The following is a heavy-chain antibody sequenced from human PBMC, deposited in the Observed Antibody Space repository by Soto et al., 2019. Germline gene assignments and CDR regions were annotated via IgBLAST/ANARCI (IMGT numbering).Heavy chain of an antibody. CDR2: INVGSGNT. Sequence: ASVKVSCKSSGNSFVTYAIHWVRQAPGQRLQWMGWINVGSGNTKYAQDFQGRVTFTRDTAATTTFMELSSLRSEDAAVYYYARVPPWGDSGSFYIQHYDSWGQGTLVTVS. V-gene: IGHV1-3*01. J-gene: IGHJ4*02. CDR3: ARVPPWGDSGSFYIQHYDS. CDR1: GNSFVTYA. D-gene: IGHD3-10*01.